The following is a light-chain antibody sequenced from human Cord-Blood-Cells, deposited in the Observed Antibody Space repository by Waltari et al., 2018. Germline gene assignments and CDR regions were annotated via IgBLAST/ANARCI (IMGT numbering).Light chain of an antibody. J-gene: IGKJ2*01. CDR3: QQYNSYSTT. V-gene: IGKV1-5*01. Sequence: EIQMTQSPSTLSASVGDRVTITCRASQSISSWLAWYQQKPGKAPKLLIYDASSLESGVPSRFSGSGSGTEFTLTISSLQPDDFATYYCQQYNSYSTTFGQGTKLEIK. CDR2: DAS. CDR1: QSISSW.